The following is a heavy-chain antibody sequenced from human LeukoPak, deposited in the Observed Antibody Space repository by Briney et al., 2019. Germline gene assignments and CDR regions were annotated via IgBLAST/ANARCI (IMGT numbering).Heavy chain of an antibody. CDR2: ISSNSRTI. J-gene: IGHJ4*02. CDR3: AGGGYSRPDY. D-gene: IGHD4-11*01. CDR1: EFIFSNYG. Sequence: GGSLRLSCAASEFIFSNYGMNWVRQAPGKGLEWVSYISSNSRTINYADSVRGRFTISRDNGKNSLYLQMNSLRVEDTAVYYCAGGGYSRPDYWGQGTLVTVSS. V-gene: IGHV3-48*01.